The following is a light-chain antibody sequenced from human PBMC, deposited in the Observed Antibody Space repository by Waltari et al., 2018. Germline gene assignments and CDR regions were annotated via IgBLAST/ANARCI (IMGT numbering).Light chain of an antibody. CDR1: QSISNY. Sequence: EIVLTQSPATLSLSPGERATLCFRARQSISNYLGLYQHKLGQAPRLLVYDASKRAAGIPARFSGSGFATDFTLTISSLEPEDFAVYYCQQRSEWPLTFGGGTKVEMK. CDR3: QQRSEWPLT. V-gene: IGKV3-11*01. CDR2: DAS. J-gene: IGKJ4*01.